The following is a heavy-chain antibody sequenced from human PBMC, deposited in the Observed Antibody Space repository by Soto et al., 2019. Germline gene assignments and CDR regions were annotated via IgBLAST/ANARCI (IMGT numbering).Heavy chain of an antibody. CDR2: IYYSGST. V-gene: IGHV4-59*01. J-gene: IGHJ4*02. CDR1: GGSISSYY. D-gene: IGHD2-2*02. CDR3: ARVNHCSSTSCYTGGFDY. Sequence: QVQLQESGPGLVKPSETLSLTCTVSGGSISSYYWSWIRQPPGKGLEWIGYIYYSGSTNYNPSLNSRVTISVDTSKNHFSLKLSSVTAADTAVYYCARVNHCSSTSCYTGGFDYWGQGTLVTVSS.